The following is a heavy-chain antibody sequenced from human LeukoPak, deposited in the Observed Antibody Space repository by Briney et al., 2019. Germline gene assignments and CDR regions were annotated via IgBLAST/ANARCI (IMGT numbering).Heavy chain of an antibody. D-gene: IGHD6-6*01. Sequence: RRASVKVSCTASGYTFTSYGVSWVRQAPGQGLEWMGWISAYNGNTNYAQKLQGRVTMTTDTSTSTAYMELRSLRSDDTAVYYCARALGSSSRAFDIWGQGTMVTVSS. CDR2: ISAYNGNT. CDR1: GYTFTSYG. J-gene: IGHJ3*02. CDR3: ARALGSSSRAFDI. V-gene: IGHV1-18*01.